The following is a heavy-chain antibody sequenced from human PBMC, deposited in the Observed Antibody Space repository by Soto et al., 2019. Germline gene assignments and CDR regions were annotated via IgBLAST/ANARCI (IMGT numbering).Heavy chain of an antibody. D-gene: IGHD3-22*01. CDR2: INHSGRV. V-gene: IGHV4-34*01. J-gene: IGHJ5*01. CDR3: STRAYDTNGYYRFDP. Sequence: SETLSLTCAVYGVSFSGHSWTWIRQAPGKGLEWIGDINHSGRVNYSPSLKSRVTISLDTSKNQFSLTLSAVTAADTAMYYCSTRAYDTNGYYRFDPWGQGTLVTVSS. CDR1: GVSFSGHS.